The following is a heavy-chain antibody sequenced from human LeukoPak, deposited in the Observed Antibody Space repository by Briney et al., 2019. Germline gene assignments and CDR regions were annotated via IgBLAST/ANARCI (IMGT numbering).Heavy chain of an antibody. CDR3: AKVGHRSSSSFDY. D-gene: IGHD6-6*01. J-gene: IGHJ4*02. CDR2: ISYDGSNK. CDR1: GFTFSSYG. V-gene: IGHV3-30*18. Sequence: PGRSLRLSCAASGFTFSSYGMHWVRHAPGKGLEWVAVISYDGSNKYYADSVKGRFTISRDNSKNTLYLQMNSLRAEDTAVYYCAKVGHRSSSSFDYWGQGTLVTVSS.